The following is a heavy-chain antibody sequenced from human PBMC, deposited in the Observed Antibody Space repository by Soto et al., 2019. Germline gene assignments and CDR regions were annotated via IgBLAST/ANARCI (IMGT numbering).Heavy chain of an antibody. Sequence: GGSLRLSCAASGFTFSSYSMNWVRQAPGKGLEWVSSISSSSSYIYYADSVKGRFTISRDNAKNSLYLQMNSLRAEDTAVYYCAGGRRYDSSGYYHDAFDIWGQGTMVTVSS. CDR2: ISSSSSYI. D-gene: IGHD3-22*01. J-gene: IGHJ3*02. CDR1: GFTFSSYS. CDR3: AGGRRYDSSGYYHDAFDI. V-gene: IGHV3-21*01.